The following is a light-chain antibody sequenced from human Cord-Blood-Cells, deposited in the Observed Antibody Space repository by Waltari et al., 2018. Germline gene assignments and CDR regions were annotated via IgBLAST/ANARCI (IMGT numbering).Light chain of an antibody. J-gene: IGKJ2*03. CDR3: QQSYSTPYS. V-gene: IGKV1-39*01. Sequence: DIQMTQSPSSLSASVGDRVTITCRASQSISSYLNWYQQKPGKAPKLLIYAASSSQSGVPSRFSGSGSGTDFTLTISSLQPEDFVTYYCQQSYSTPYSFGQGTKLEIK. CDR2: AAS. CDR1: QSISSY.